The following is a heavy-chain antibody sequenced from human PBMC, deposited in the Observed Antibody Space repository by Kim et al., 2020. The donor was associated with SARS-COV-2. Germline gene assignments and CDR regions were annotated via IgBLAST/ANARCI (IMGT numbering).Heavy chain of an antibody. CDR1: GFTFSDYY. D-gene: IGHD3-9*01. J-gene: IGHJ4*02. CDR3: AIVGGLRYFPYYFDY. V-gene: IGHV3-11*05. CDR2: IRSSSSYT. Sequence: GGSLRLSCAASGFTFSDYYMSWIRQAPGKGLEWVSYIRSSSSYTNYADSVKGRFTISRDNAKNSLYLQMNSLRAEDTAVYYCAIVGGLRYFPYYFDYCGQATLLTVSS.